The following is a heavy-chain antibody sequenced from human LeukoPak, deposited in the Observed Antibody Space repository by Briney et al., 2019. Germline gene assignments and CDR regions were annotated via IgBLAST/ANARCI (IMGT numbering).Heavy chain of an antibody. CDR3: ARDLGQYYDTSDNWFDP. J-gene: IGHJ5*02. D-gene: IGHD3-22*01. CDR2: INSDGINT. Sequence: PGGSLRLSCSASGFTFSTSAMHWVRQAPGKGLVWVSRINSDGINTSYADSVNGRFTISRDNAKNTLNLQMNSLRAEDTAVYYCARDLGQYYDTSDNWFDPWGQGTLVTVSS. V-gene: IGHV3-74*01. CDR1: GFTFSTSA.